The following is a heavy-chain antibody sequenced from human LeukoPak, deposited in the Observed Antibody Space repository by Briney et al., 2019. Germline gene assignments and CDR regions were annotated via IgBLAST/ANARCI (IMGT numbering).Heavy chain of an antibody. CDR1: GFTFSSYG. D-gene: IGHD3-22*01. V-gene: IGHV3-30*18. Sequence: GGSLRLSCAASGFTFSSYGMHWVRQAPGKGLEWVAVISYDGSNKYYADSVKGRFTISRDNSKNTLYLQMNSLRAEDTAVYYCAKNLHYYDSSGYYPIDYWGQGTLVTVSS. CDR2: ISYDGSNK. CDR3: AKNLHYYDSSGYYPIDY. J-gene: IGHJ4*02.